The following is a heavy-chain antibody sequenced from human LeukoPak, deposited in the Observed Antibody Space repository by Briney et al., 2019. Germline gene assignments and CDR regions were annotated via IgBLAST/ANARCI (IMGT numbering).Heavy chain of an antibody. V-gene: IGHV3-33*01. Sequence: GGSLRLSCAASGFTLTNYGIHWVRQAPGKGLEWVAFISSDGSHKYYADSVRGRFTISRDTSKNTLSLQMNSLRADDTAIYYCARGRHFGGNSLVSFDYWGPGTLVTVS. J-gene: IGHJ4*02. CDR1: GFTLTNYG. D-gene: IGHD4-23*01. CDR2: ISSDGSHK. CDR3: ARGRHFGGNSLVSFDY.